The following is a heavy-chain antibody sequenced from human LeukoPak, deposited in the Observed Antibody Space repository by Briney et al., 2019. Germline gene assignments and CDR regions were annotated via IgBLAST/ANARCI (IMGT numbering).Heavy chain of an antibody. CDR1: GASISNSSHY. Sequence: SETLSLTCIVSGASISNSSHYWGWIRQPPGKGLEWIGNIYYTGTTYYAPSLTSRVTISLDTSKSQFSLKVSSVTAADTAVYFCARVVAVAGTFPDSWGQGTLVTVSS. J-gene: IGHJ4*02. V-gene: IGHV4-39*07. CDR3: ARVVAVAGTFPDS. CDR2: IYYTGTT. D-gene: IGHD6-19*01.